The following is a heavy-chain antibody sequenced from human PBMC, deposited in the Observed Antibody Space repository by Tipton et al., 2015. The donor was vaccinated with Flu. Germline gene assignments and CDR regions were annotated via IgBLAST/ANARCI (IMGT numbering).Heavy chain of an antibody. V-gene: IGHV1-2*02. CDR3: AREDSGVDY. D-gene: IGHD3-10*01. J-gene: IGHJ4*02. CDR1: GYTLTGYY. CDR2: INPNSGGT. Sequence: QLVQSGAEVKKPGASVKVSCKASGYTLTGYYMHWVRQAPGQGLEWMGWINPNSGGTNYAQKFQGRVTMTRDTSISTAYMELSRVRSVDSAVYYCAREDSGVDYWGQGTLVPVSS.